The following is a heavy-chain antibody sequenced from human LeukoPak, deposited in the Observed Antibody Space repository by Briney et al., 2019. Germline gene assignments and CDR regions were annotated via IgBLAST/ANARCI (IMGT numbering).Heavy chain of an antibody. Sequence: GGSLRLSCAASGFTFSSYEMNWVRQAPGKGLEWVSYISSSGSTIYYADSVKGRFTISRDNAKNSLDLQMNSLRAEDTAVYYCARDQSGEWELLSGWWFDPWGQGTLVTVSS. CDR3: ARDQSGEWELLSGWWFDP. CDR2: ISSSGSTI. CDR1: GFTFSSYE. J-gene: IGHJ5*02. V-gene: IGHV3-48*03. D-gene: IGHD1-26*01.